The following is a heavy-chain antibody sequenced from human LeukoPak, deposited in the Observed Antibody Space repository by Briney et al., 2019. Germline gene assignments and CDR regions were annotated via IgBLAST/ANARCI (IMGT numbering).Heavy chain of an antibody. J-gene: IGHJ4*02. V-gene: IGHV3-74*01. CDR1: GFTFTNYW. CDR3: ARDQGFYDSSGYLPQL. CDR2: VKSDGSST. Sequence: GGSLRLSCVASGFTFTNYWMDWVRQAPGKGLVWVSAVKSDGSSTFYADSVKGRFTISRDNAKNSLYLQMNSLRAEDTAVYYCARDQGFYDSSGYLPQLWGQGTLVTVSS. D-gene: IGHD3-22*01.